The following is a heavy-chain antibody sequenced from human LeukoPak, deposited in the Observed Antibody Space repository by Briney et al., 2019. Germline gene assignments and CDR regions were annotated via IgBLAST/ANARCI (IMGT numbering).Heavy chain of an antibody. D-gene: IGHD4-11*01. V-gene: IGHV3-9*01. J-gene: IGHJ5*02. CDR2: ISWNSGSI. CDR3: AKDNEPAGNYGSWFDP. CDR1: GFTFDDYA. Sequence: GGSLRLSCAASGFTFDDYAMHWVRQAPGKGLEGVSGISWNSGSIGYADSVKGRFTISRDNAKNSLYLQMNSLRAEDTALYYCAKDNEPAGNYGSWFDPWGQGTLVTVSS.